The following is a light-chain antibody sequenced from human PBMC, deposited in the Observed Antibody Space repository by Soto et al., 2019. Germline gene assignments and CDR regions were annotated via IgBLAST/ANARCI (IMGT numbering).Light chain of an antibody. CDR1: SSDVGGYNY. V-gene: IGLV2-14*01. CDR2: EVS. CDR3: SSYTSSSTPHV. Sequence: QSALTQPASVSGSPGQSITISCTGTSSDVGGYNYVSWYQQHPGKAPKLMIYEVSNRPSGVSNRFSGSKSGNTASLTISGLQAADDADYYCSSYTSSSTPHVFGTGTKVTVL. J-gene: IGLJ1*01.